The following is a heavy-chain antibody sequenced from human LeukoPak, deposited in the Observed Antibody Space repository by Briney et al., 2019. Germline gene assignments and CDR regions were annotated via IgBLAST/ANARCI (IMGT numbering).Heavy chain of an antibody. J-gene: IGHJ4*02. CDR3: AKEAPRGDGYRNYFDY. Sequence: GGSLRLSCAASGFTFSTDAMSWVRQAPGKGVEWVSAISGSGGSTNYADSVKGRFTVSRDNSKNKLYVKMNSLRAEDTAVYYCAKEAPRGDGYRNYFDYWGQGTLVTVSS. V-gene: IGHV3-23*01. D-gene: IGHD3-10*01. CDR1: GFTFSTDA. CDR2: ISGSGGST.